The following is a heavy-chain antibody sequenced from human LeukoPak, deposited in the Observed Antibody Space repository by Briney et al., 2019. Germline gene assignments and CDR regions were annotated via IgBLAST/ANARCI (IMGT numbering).Heavy chain of an antibody. CDR3: ARERGSSWAPYFDY. V-gene: IGHV3-7*01. Sequence: PGGSLRLSCAASGFTFSSYWMSWVRQAPGKGLEWVANIKQDGSEKYYVDSVKGRFTISRDNAENSLYLQMNSLRAEDTAVYYCARERGSSWAPYFDYWGQGTLVTISS. CDR2: IKQDGSEK. CDR1: GFTFSSYW. D-gene: IGHD6-13*01. J-gene: IGHJ4*02.